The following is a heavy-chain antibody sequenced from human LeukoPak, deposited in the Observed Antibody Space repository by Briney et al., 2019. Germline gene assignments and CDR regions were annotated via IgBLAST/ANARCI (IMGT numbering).Heavy chain of an antibody. CDR2: ISSSSSYI. D-gene: IGHD6-19*01. V-gene: IGHV3-21*01. Sequence: GGSLRLSCAASGFTFSSYSMNWVRQAPGKGLEWVSSISSSSSYIYYADSVKGRFTISRDNAKNSLYLQMNSLRAEDTAVYYCARVDSSGWWEFDYWGRGTLVTVSS. CDR1: GFTFSSYS. J-gene: IGHJ4*02. CDR3: ARVDSSGWWEFDY.